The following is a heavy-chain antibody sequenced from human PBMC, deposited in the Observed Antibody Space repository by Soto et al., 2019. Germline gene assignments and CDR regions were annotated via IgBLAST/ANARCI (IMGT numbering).Heavy chain of an antibody. D-gene: IGHD6-13*01. J-gene: IGHJ4*02. Sequence: SETLSLTCAVYGGSFIGYYCSCSRHPPLKGLEWIGEINHSGSTNYNPSLKSRVTISVDTSKNQFSLKLSSVTAADTAVYYCARLREAAAGFLYYFDYWGQGTLVTVSS. CDR3: ARLREAAAGFLYYFDY. CDR2: INHSGST. V-gene: IGHV4-34*01. CDR1: GGSFIGYY.